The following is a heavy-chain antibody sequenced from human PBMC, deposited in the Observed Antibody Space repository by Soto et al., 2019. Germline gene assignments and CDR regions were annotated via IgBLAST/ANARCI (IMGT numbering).Heavy chain of an antibody. J-gene: IGHJ4*02. D-gene: IGHD2-2*02. CDR1: GGSISSTNW. CDR2: IYHTGNT. Sequence: QVQLQQSGPRLVKPSGTLSLTCYVSGGSISSTNWWPWVRQPPGKRLEWIGEIYHTGNTNHNPSVRNRVRITIDKSNYEITLILKAVTAADTDVYYCAALATRIEVRLPPIPSWGQGILVTVSS. CDR3: AALATRIEVRLPPIPS. V-gene: IGHV4-4*02.